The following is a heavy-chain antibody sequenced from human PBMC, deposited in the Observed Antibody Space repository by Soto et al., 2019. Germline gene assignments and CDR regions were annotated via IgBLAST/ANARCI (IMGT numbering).Heavy chain of an antibody. J-gene: IGHJ4*02. CDR2: IIPIFGTA. D-gene: IGHD2-8*02. V-gene: IGHV1-69*13. CDR3: AKEHRGGVIITTFSDHIES. CDR1: GGTFSSYA. Sequence: SVKVSCKASGGTFSSYAISWVRQAPGQGLEWMGGIIPIFGTANYAQKFQGRVTITADESTSTAYMELSSLRSEDTAVYYCAKEHRGGVIITTFSDHIESWGQRNLVTVS.